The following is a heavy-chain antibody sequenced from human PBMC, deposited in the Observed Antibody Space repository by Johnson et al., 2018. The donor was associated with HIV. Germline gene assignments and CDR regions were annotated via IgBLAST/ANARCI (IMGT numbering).Heavy chain of an antibody. CDR1: GFTFSNFA. D-gene: IGHD5-12*01. CDR2: ILYDGSNK. Sequence: QVQLVESGGGVVQPGKSLRLSCAVSGFTFSNFAMHWVRQAPGKGLEWLAFILYDGSNKYYADAVKGRFSISRDNSKNTLYLQMSSLRAEDTAVYHCAKRLQGGYDAFDIWGQGTMVTVSS. CDR3: AKRLQGGYDAFDI. V-gene: IGHV3-30*18. J-gene: IGHJ3*02.